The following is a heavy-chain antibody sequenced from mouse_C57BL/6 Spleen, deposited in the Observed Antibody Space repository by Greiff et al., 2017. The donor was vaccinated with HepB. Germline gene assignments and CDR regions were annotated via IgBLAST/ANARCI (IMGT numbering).Heavy chain of an antibody. V-gene: IGHV5-16*01. CDR2: INYDGSST. CDR3: ARDRNYYGSSLYAMDY. CDR1: GFTFSDYY. Sequence: EVKLVESEGGLVQPGSSMKLSCTASGFTFSDYYMAWVRQVPEKGLEWVANINYDGSSTYYLDSLKSRFIISRDNAKNILYLQMSSLKSEDTATDYCARDRNYYGSSLYAMDYWGQGTSVTVSS. J-gene: IGHJ4*01. D-gene: IGHD1-1*01.